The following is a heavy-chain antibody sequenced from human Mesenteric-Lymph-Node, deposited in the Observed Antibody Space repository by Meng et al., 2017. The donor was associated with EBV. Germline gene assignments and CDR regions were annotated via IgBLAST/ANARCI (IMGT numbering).Heavy chain of an antibody. J-gene: IGHJ5*02. D-gene: IGHD5-18*01. CDR3: ARIGGKDTAMITRWFDP. CDR1: GCSVISNKW. V-gene: IGHV4-4*02. CDR2: IYHTGTT. Sequence: QGQLQQSGPGLVNPSETLSLTCAVSGCSVISNKWWSWVRQPPGKGLEWIGEIYHTGTTIYNPSLKSRVTMSIDKSKDQLSLKLSSVTAADTAVYFCARIGGKDTAMITRWFDPWGQGTLVTVSS.